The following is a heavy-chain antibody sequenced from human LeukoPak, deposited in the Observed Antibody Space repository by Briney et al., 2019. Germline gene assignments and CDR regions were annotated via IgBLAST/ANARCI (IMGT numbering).Heavy chain of an antibody. V-gene: IGHV3-7*01. CDR3: TRDRSRAEDD. Sequence: GGSLRLSCAASGFTFSGHWMSWVRQAPGKGLEWVANINQGGSDKYYVDSVKGRFTISRDHANNSLYLQMSSLRGKDTAVYYCTRDRSRAEDDWGQGTLVTVSS. CDR2: INQGGSDK. CDR1: GFTFSGHW. J-gene: IGHJ4*02. D-gene: IGHD1-14*01.